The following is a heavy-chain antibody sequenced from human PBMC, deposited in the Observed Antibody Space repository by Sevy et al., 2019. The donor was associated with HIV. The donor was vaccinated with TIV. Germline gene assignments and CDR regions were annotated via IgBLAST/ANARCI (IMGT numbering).Heavy chain of an antibody. J-gene: IGHJ6*02. Sequence: GGSLRLSCAASGFTFISYGMHWVRQAPGKGLEWVAVVWYDGNNRYYADSVRGRFTISRDNSQNTVYLQMNSLRAEDTAVYYCAREWVSTGHLIDNFALDVWGQGTTVTVSS. D-gene: IGHD1-1*01. CDR3: AREWVSTGHLIDNFALDV. V-gene: IGHV3-33*01. CDR1: GFTFISYG. CDR2: VWYDGNNR.